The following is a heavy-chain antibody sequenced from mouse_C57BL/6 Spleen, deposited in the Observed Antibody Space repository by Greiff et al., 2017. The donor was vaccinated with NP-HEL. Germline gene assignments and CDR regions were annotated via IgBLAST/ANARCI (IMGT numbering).Heavy chain of an antibody. CDR2: ISYDGSN. V-gene: IGHV3-6*01. J-gene: IGHJ1*03. CDR3: VYGSSRYFDV. CDR1: GYSITSGYY. D-gene: IGHD1-1*01. Sequence: VQLKESGPGLVKPSQSLSLTCSVTGYSITSGYYWNWIRQFPGNKLEWMGYISYDGSNNYNPSLKNRISITRDTSKNQFFLKLNSVTTEDTATYYCVYGSSRYFDVWGTGTTVTVSS.